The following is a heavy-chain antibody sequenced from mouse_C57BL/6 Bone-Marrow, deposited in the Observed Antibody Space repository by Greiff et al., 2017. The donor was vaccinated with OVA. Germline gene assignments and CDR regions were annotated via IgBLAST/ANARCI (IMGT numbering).Heavy chain of an antibody. D-gene: IGHD1-2*01. Sequence: QVQLQQSDVELVKPGASVKISCKVSGYTFTDYTIHWMKQRPEHGLEWIGYVYPRDGSTKYYEKFKGKATLTADKSSSTACMQLNSLTSEDSAVYFCARYGPYYFDYWGRGTTLTVSS. CDR3: ARYGPYYFDY. CDR2: VYPRDGST. V-gene: IGHV1-78*01. CDR1: GYTFTDYT. J-gene: IGHJ2*01.